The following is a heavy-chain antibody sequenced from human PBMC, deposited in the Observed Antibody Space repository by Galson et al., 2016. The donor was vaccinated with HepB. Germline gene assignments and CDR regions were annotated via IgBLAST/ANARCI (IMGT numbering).Heavy chain of an antibody. CDR1: GFTLRSYI. D-gene: IGHD3-10*01. CDR2: ISYDGSNE. V-gene: IGHV3-30*18. CDR3: AKVGDGWELGDVFDI. J-gene: IGHJ3*02. Sequence: SLRLSCAASGFTLRSYIMNWVRQAPGKGLEWVAVISYDGSNEYYADSVKGRFTISRDNSKNTLYLQMNSLRAEDTAVYSCAKVGDGWELGDVFDIWGQGTMVTVSS.